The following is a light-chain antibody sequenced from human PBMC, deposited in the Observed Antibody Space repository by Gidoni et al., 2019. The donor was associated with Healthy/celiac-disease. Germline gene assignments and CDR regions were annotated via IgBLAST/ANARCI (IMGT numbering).Light chain of an antibody. CDR3: QQYGSWRT. CDR2: GAS. V-gene: IGKV3-20*01. CDR1: QNVSSSY. J-gene: IGKJ2*01. Sequence: EIVSTQSTGTLSLSSGERATLSCRASQNVSSSYLAWYQQKPGQAPRLLIYGASSRATGIPDRFSGSGSGTDFTLTISRLEPEDFAVYYCQQYGSWRTFGQGTKLEIK.